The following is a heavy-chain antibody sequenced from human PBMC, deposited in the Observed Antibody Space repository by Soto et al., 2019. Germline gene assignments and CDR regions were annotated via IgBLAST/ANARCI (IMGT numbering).Heavy chain of an antibody. CDR1: GFTFSNAW. V-gene: IGHV3-15*07. CDR2: IKSKTDGGTT. Sequence: GGSLRLSCAASGFTFSNAWMNWVRQAPGKGLEWVGRIKSKTDGGTTDYAAPVKGRFTISRDDSKNTLYLQMNSLKTEDTAVYYCTTVTDGNYYDSSGYYWDPGESTYYYYGMDVWGQGTTDTVSS. CDR3: TTVTDGNYYDSSGYYWDPGESTYYYYGMDV. J-gene: IGHJ6*02. D-gene: IGHD3-22*01.